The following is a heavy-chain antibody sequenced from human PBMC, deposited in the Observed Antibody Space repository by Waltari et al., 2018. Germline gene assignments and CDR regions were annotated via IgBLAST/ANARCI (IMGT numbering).Heavy chain of an antibody. CDR1: GYSFTRYW. V-gene: IGHV5-51*01. D-gene: IGHD1-7*01. Sequence: EVQLVQSGAEVKKPGESLKISCKGSGYSFTRYWIGWVRQMPGKGLEWMGIIYPGDSDTRYSPSFQGQVTISADKSISTAYLQWSSLKASDTAMYYCARRAGTKIQPDAFDIWGQGTMVTVSS. CDR2: IYPGDSDT. J-gene: IGHJ3*02. CDR3: ARRAGTKIQPDAFDI.